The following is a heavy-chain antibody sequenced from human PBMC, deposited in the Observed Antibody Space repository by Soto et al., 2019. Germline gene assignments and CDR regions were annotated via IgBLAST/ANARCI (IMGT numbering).Heavy chain of an antibody. D-gene: IGHD3-3*01. Sequence: EVQLLESGGGLVQPGGSLRLSCAASGFTFSSYAMSWVRQAPGKGLEWVSAISGSGGSTYYADSVKGRFTISRDNSKNTLYLQINSLRAEDTAVYYCAKDGTYDFWSGYYTHDAYDIWGQGTMVTVSS. V-gene: IGHV3-23*01. CDR1: GFTFSSYA. J-gene: IGHJ3*02. CDR2: ISGSGGST. CDR3: AKDGTYDFWSGYYTHDAYDI.